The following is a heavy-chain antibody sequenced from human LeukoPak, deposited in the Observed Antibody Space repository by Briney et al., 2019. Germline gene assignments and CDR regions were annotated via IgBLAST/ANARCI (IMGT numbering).Heavy chain of an antibody. CDR2: ISGSGGST. CDR1: GFTFSSYA. J-gene: IGHJ4*02. CDR3: AKFPQAVAGRGSYSDY. D-gene: IGHD6-19*01. Sequence: PGGSLRLSCAASGFTFSSYAMSWVRQAPGKGLEWVSAISGSGGSTYYADSVKGRFTISRDNSKNTLYLQMNSLRAEDTAVYYCAKFPQAVAGRGSYSDYWGQGTLVTVSS. V-gene: IGHV3-23*01.